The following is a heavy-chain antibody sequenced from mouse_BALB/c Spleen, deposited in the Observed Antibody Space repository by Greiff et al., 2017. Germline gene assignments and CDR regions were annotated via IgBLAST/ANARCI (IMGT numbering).Heavy chain of an antibody. V-gene: IGHV5-9-4*01. Sequence: EVKLVESGGGLVKPGGSLKLSCAASGFTFSSYAMSWVRQSPEKRLEWVAEISSGGSYTYYPDTVTGRFTISRDNAKNTLYLEMSSLRSEDTAMYYCAREGDYYGSSRYFDVWGAGTTVTVSS. CDR2: ISSGGSYT. CDR3: AREGDYYGSSRYFDV. J-gene: IGHJ1*01. D-gene: IGHD1-1*01. CDR1: GFTFSSYA.